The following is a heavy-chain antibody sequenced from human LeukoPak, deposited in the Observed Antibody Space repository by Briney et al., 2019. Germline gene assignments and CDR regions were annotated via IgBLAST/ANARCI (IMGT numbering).Heavy chain of an antibody. CDR3: ARGREVYYYGSGSKRKNYYFDY. Sequence: SETLSLTCAVYGGSFSGYCWSWIRQPPGKGLEWIGEINHSGSTNYNPSLKSRVTISVDTSKNQFSLKLSSVTAADTAVYYCARGREVYYYGSGSKRKNYYFDYWGQGTLVTVSS. D-gene: IGHD3-10*01. J-gene: IGHJ4*02. CDR2: INHSGST. V-gene: IGHV4-34*01. CDR1: GGSFSGYC.